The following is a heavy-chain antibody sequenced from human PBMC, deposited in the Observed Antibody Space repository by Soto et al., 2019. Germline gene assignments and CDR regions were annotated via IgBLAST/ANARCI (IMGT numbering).Heavy chain of an antibody. CDR2: ISGSGGST. V-gene: IGHV3-23*01. D-gene: IGHD6-13*01. J-gene: IGHJ4*02. CDR1: GFTFSSYA. Sequence: GGSLRLSCAASGFTFSSYAMSWVRQAPGKGLEWVSAISGSGGSTYYADSVKGRFIISRDNSQNTVYLQMSSLTTADTAVYYCLVASAAYWGQGT. CDR3: LVASAAY.